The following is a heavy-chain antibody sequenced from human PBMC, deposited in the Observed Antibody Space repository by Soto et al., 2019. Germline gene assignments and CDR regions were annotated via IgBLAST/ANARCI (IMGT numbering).Heavy chain of an antibody. V-gene: IGHV1-24*01. D-gene: IGHD4-17*01. Sequence: ASVKVSCKGSGYSLTELSIHWVRQAPGKGLEWVGSFDAEDGETIYVQKFQGRVTMTEDTSPDTAYMKLSSLRFEDTAVYYCATALDYDTRFDPWGQGTLVTVSS. CDR1: GYSLTELS. CDR3: ATALDYDTRFDP. CDR2: FDAEDGET. J-gene: IGHJ5*02.